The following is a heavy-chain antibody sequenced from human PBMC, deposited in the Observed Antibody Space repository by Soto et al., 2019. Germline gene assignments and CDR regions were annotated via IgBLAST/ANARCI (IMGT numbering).Heavy chain of an antibody. D-gene: IGHD4-17*01. Sequence: TASGFTFSSYNMNWVRQAPGKGLEWVSYISSSSSTIYYADSVKGRFTISRDNAKNSLYLQMNSLRDEDTAVYYCARDLGHGDPTWPYFDYWGQGTLVTVSS. J-gene: IGHJ4*02. CDR1: GFTFSSYN. V-gene: IGHV3-48*02. CDR3: ARDLGHGDPTWPYFDY. CDR2: ISSSSSTI.